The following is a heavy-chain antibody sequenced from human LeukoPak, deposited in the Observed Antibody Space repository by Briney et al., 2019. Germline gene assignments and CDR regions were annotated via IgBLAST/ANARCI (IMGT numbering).Heavy chain of an antibody. Sequence: PGGSLRLSCAASGFTFRSYGMHWVRQAPGKGLEWVAFIWYDGSKKYYADSVKGRFAISRDNSKNTLYLQMNSLRVEDTAVYYCATRGYNYGQTADYWGQGTLVTVSS. CDR3: ATRGYNYGQTADY. D-gene: IGHD5-24*01. CDR2: IWYDGSKK. J-gene: IGHJ4*02. V-gene: IGHV3-30*02. CDR1: GFTFRSYG.